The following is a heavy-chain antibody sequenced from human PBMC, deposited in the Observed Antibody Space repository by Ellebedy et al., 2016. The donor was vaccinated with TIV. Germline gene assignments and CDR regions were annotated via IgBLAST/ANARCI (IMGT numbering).Heavy chain of an antibody. CDR3: ARAPAIVGVMIQAFDV. D-gene: IGHD3-3*01. CDR2: TYYRSKWYH. CDR1: GDSVSARSAA. V-gene: IGHV6-1*01. Sequence: SQTLSLTCAISGDSVSARSAAWNWIRQSPTRGLEWLGRTYYRSKWYHDYVQSVKSRIIINTDSSENQFSLQLNSVTPEDTAVYYCARAPAIVGVMIQAFDVWGQGTRVTVSS. J-gene: IGHJ3*01.